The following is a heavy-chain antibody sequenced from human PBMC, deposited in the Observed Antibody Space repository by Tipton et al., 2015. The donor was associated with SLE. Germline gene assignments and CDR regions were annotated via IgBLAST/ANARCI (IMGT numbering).Heavy chain of an antibody. D-gene: IGHD2-2*01. CDR1: GDSISNGDDY. V-gene: IGHV4-31*03. Sequence: TLSLTCTVSGDSISNGDDYRSWIRQPPGKGLEWIGNIYYGGGTYYNPPLESRVTISLDTSKNQFSLKLNSVTAADTAVYYCARSTDQNWFDPWGQGTLVTVSS. J-gene: IGHJ5*02. CDR3: ARSTDQNWFDP. CDR2: IYYGGGT.